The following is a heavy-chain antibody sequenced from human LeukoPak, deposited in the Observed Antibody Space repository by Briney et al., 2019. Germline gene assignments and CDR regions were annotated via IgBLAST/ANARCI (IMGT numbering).Heavy chain of an antibody. CDR1: GGSISSYY. CDR2: IYYSGST. Sequence: SETLSLTCTVSGGSISSYYWSWLRQPPGKGLEWIGYIYYSGSTNYNPSLKSRVTISVDTSKNQFSLKLSSVTAADTAVYYCARASITYYYYYYMGVWGKGTTVTVSS. D-gene: IGHD1-14*01. V-gene: IGHV4-59*01. J-gene: IGHJ6*03. CDR3: ARASITYYYYYYMGV.